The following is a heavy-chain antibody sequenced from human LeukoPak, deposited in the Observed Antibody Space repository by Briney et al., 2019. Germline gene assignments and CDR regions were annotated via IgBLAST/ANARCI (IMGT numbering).Heavy chain of an antibody. V-gene: IGHV4-34*01. CDR2: INHSGYT. CDR1: GVPFSNYD. D-gene: IGHD6-19*01. J-gene: IGHJ4*02. Sequence: SETLSLTCAVSGVPFSNYDWSWDCQSPRQGLEWIGEINHSGYTNYNPSLKSRVTMSIDTSKNQFSLKLTSVTAADAGVYYCTRAVAGHPDWGQGTLVTVSS. CDR3: TRAVAGHPD.